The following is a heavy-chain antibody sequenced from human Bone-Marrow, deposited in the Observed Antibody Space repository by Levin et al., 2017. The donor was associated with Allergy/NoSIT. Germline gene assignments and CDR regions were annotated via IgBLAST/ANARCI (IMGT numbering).Heavy chain of an antibody. CDR2: IWYDGSNK. V-gene: IGHV3-33*01. CDR3: ARGDPSAGAFDF. Sequence: GGSLRLSCVASGFTFSTYGMHWVRQAPGKALEWVAVIWYDGSNKYYVDSVKGRFTMSRDNSKNTLYLQMNSLKVEDTAEYFCARGDPSAGAFDFWGQGTLVTVSS. D-gene: IGHD6-19*01. CDR1: GFTFSTYG. J-gene: IGHJ3*01.